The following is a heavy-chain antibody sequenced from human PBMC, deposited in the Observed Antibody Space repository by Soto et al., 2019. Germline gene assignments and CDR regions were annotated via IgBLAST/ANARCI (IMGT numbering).Heavy chain of an antibody. CDR2: IYYSGST. J-gene: IGHJ5*02. CDR3: ARQKKFRNHTGSDP. CDR1: GGSISSSSYY. Sequence: PSETLSLTCTVSGGSISSSSYYWGWIRQPPGKGLEWIGSIYYSGSTYYNPSPKSRVTISVDTSKNQFSLKLSSVTAADTAVYYWARQKKFRNHTGSDPWGEGTLVTVSS. V-gene: IGHV4-39*01.